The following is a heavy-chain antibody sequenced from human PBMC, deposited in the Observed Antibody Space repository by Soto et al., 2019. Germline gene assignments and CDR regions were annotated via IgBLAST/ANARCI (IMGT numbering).Heavy chain of an antibody. CDR1: GFTFSAYA. J-gene: IGHJ6*02. CDR2: ITSVGIST. Sequence: EVQVVESGGGLVQPGGSLRLSCAASGFTFSAYAMHWVRQAPGKGLEYVSAITSVGISTYYANSVKGRFTISRDNSKNXXXXXXXXXXXXXXXXXXXXXXXXXXXPSIMDVWGRGTTVTVSS. CDR3: XXXXXXXXPSIMDV. V-gene: IGHV3-64*01.